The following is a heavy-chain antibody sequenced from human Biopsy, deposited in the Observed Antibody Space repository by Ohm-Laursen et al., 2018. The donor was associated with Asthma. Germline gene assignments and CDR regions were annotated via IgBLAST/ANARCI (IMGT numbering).Heavy chain of an antibody. V-gene: IGHV3-30*18. Sequence: SLRLSCAASGFSFSEFVMHWVRQAPGKGLEWVAVISYDGSTKYYADSVKGRFTISRDNSKNTLYLQMSSLRVEDTAVYYCAKELFPGWELRRGPDSWGQGTLVTVSS. CDR2: ISYDGSTK. CDR3: AKELFPGWELRRGPDS. D-gene: IGHD1-26*01. J-gene: IGHJ4*02. CDR1: GFSFSEFV.